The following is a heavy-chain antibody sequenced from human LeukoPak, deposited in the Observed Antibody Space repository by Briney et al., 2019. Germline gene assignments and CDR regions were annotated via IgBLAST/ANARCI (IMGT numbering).Heavy chain of an antibody. CDR2: ISWNGGTI. J-gene: IGHJ4*02. D-gene: IGHD6-13*01. V-gene: IGHV3-9*01. CDR1: GFTCDDYA. Sequence: GRSLRLFSAASGFTCDDYAIRWVRQAPGEGLEWGSGISWNGGTIGYADSVKGRFTISRDNAKNSLYLQMNSLRVEDTALYYCAKSSTSWYDPFFEYWGQGTLVTVSS. CDR3: AKSSTSWYDPFFEY.